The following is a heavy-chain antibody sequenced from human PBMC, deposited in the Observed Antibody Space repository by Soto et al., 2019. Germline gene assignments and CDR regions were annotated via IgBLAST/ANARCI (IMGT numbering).Heavy chain of an antibody. CDR2: IIPTIGTT. Sequence: QVQLVQSGAEVKKPGSSVKVSCKASGDTFTIFAISWVRQAPGQGLEWMGGIIPTIGTTNYAQRFQGRITITGDESTGTAYMELSSLKSEDTAVYYCARDLGSGYDPGDYWGQGTVVNVSS. D-gene: IGHD5-12*01. J-gene: IGHJ4*02. CDR3: ARDLGSGYDPGDY. CDR1: GDTFTIFA. V-gene: IGHV1-69*12.